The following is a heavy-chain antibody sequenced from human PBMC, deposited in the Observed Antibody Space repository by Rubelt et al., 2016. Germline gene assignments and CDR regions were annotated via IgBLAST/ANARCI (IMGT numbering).Heavy chain of an antibody. CDR1: GYTFTGYY. V-gene: IGHV1-2*02. CDR2: INPNSGGT. CDR3: AREYYDSSGYTY. D-gene: IGHD3-22*01. Sequence: QVQLVQSGAEVKKPGASVKVSCKASGYTFTGYYMHWVRQAPGQGLEWIGWINPNSGGTNYAQKFQGRVTMTRDTSISTAYMALSRLGSDDTAGYYGAREYYDSSGYTYWGQGTLVTVSS. J-gene: IGHJ4*02.